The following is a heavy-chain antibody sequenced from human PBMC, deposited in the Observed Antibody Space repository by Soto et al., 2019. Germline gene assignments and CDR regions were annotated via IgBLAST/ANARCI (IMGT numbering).Heavy chain of an antibody. CDR3: ARLPGYSTGWTPFGF. J-gene: IGHJ4*02. CDR1: GFTFSNYW. CDR2: INSDGSTT. Sequence: EVQLVESGGGLVQPGGSLRLSCAASGFTFSNYWMHWVRQAPGKGLVWVSRINSDGSTTSHADSVKGRFTISRDNAKNTLYLNMNSLRAEDTAVYYCARLPGYSTGWTPFGFWGQGTQVTVSS. V-gene: IGHV3-74*01. D-gene: IGHD6-19*01.